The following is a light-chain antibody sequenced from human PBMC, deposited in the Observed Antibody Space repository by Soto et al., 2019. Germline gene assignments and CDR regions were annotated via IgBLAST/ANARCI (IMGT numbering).Light chain of an antibody. J-gene: IGLJ2*01. Sequence: QSVLTQPASVSGSPGQSITISCTGTSSDVGSYNLVSWYQQHPGKAPKFMIYEGSKRPSGVSNRFSGSKSGNTASLTISGLQAEDEADYYCCSYAGNTTYVVFGGGTKLTVL. CDR2: EGS. CDR3: CSYAGNTTYVV. CDR1: SSDVGSYNL. V-gene: IGLV2-23*01.